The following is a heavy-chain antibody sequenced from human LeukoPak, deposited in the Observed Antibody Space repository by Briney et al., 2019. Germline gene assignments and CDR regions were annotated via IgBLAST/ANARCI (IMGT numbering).Heavy chain of an antibody. Sequence: QSGGSLRLSCAASGFTVSSNYMSWVRQAPGKGLEWVSVIYSGGSTYYADSVKGRFTIFRDNSKNTLYLQMNSLRAEDTAVYYCARHDSSGYYYLNAFDIWGQGTMVTVSS. V-gene: IGHV3-66*04. D-gene: IGHD3-22*01. CDR3: ARHDSSGYYYLNAFDI. CDR2: IYSGGST. J-gene: IGHJ3*02. CDR1: GFTVSSNY.